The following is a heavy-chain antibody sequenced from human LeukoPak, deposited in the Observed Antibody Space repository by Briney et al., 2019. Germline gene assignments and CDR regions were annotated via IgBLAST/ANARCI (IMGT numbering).Heavy chain of an antibody. J-gene: IGHJ6*02. CDR3: AKIAAAGTTANYYYYGMDV. CDR1: GGSFSGYY. V-gene: IGHV4-34*01. CDR2: INHSGST. D-gene: IGHD6-13*01. Sequence: KPSETLSLTCAVYGGSFSGYYWSWIRQPPGKGLEWIGEINHSGSTNYNPSLKSRVTISVDTSKNQFSLKLSSVTAADTAVYYCAKIAAAGTTANYYYYGMDVWGQGTTVTVSS.